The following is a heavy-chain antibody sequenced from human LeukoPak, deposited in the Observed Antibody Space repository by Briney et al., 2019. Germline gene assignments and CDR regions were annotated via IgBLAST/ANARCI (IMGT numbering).Heavy chain of an antibody. CDR3: AKVGFGWYQTDY. CDR1: GFTLSIYG. D-gene: IGHD6-19*01. V-gene: IGHV3-30*02. CDR2: IRYDGTSQ. J-gene: IGHJ4*02. Sequence: GGSLRLSCATSGFTLSIYGMHWVRQAPGEGLEWVAFIRYDGTSQYYTDSVKGRFTISRDNSMNTMYLQMNSLRVEDTAVYYCAKVGFGWYQTDYWGQGTLVTVSS.